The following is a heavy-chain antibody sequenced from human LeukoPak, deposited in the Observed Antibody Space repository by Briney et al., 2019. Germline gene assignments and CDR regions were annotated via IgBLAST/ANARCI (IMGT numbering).Heavy chain of an antibody. V-gene: IGHV4-59*12. CDR1: GGSISSYY. J-gene: IGHJ6*03. Sequence: SETLSLTCTVSGGSISSYYWSWIRQPPGKGLEWIGYIYYSGSTNYNPSLKSRVTISVDTSKNQFSLKLSSVTAAVTAVYYCAIESLQYYYMDVWGKGTTVTVSS. CDR3: AIESLQYYYMDV. CDR2: IYYSGST.